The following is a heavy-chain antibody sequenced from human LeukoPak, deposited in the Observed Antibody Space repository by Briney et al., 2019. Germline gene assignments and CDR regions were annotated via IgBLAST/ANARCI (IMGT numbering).Heavy chain of an antibody. CDR1: GGTFSSYA. CDR2: IIPIFGIA. D-gene: IGHD4-23*01. Sequence: SVTVSCKASGGTFSSYAISWVRQAPGQGLEWMGRIIPIFGIANYAQKFQGRVTITADKSTSTAYMELSSLRSEDTAVYYCARDWLDYGGGFDYWGQGTLVTVSS. V-gene: IGHV1-69*04. CDR3: ARDWLDYGGGFDY. J-gene: IGHJ4*02.